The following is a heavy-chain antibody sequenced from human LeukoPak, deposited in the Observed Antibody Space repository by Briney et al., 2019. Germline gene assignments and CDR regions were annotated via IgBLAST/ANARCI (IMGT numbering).Heavy chain of an antibody. V-gene: IGHV3-30*03. CDR1: GFTFSNYG. Sequence: GGSLRLSCAASGFTFSNYGMHWVRQAPGKGLEWVALISADGSYKYYADSVKGRFTISRDNSKNTLYLQMNSLRAEDTALYYCARGPYTDYWGQGTLVTVSS. CDR3: ARGPYTDY. CDR2: ISADGSYK. D-gene: IGHD2-2*02. J-gene: IGHJ4*02.